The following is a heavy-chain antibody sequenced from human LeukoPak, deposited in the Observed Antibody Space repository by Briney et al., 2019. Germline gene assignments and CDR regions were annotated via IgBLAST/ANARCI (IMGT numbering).Heavy chain of an antibody. CDR2: IIPILGIA. CDR3: AREEWSSGREFDH. D-gene: IGHD6-19*01. V-gene: IGHV1-69*04. Sequence: ASVKVSCKASGGTFISYAISWVRQAPGQGLEWMGRIIPILGIANYAQKFQGRVTITADKSTSTAYMELSSLRSGDTAVYYCAREEWSSGREFDHWGQGTLVTVSS. CDR1: GGTFISYA. J-gene: IGHJ4*02.